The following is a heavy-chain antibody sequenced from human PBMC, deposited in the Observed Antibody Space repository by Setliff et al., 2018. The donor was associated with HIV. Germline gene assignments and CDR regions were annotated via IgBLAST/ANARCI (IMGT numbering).Heavy chain of an antibody. V-gene: IGHV4-39*07. J-gene: IGHJ4*02. Sequence: PWETVSLTCRVSGGAISSTRYYWGWIRQPPGKGLEWIGSIYNGGNTYFSPSLKSRVTISLDTSKNQISLKVTSVTAADTAVYYCARVIAVAGTHSVDYWGQGTLVTVSS. CDR2: IYNGGNT. D-gene: IGHD6-19*01. CDR1: GGAISSTRYY. CDR3: ARVIAVAGTHSVDY.